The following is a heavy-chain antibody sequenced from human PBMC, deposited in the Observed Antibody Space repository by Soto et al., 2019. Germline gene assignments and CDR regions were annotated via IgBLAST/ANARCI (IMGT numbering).Heavy chain of an antibody. D-gene: IGHD2-21*01. CDR3: ARLRIATNNYKWFDP. J-gene: IGHJ5*02. CDR1: GAALNSGNYY. V-gene: IGHV4-31*03. CDR2: IYVTGAV. Sequence: SETLSLTCSVSGAALNSGNYYWSWIRQVPRKGLEWIGHIYVTGAVDYNPSLRDRITISQDTSERQFSLNLRLVTAADTAVYYCARLRIATNNYKWFDPWGQGXLVTVYS.